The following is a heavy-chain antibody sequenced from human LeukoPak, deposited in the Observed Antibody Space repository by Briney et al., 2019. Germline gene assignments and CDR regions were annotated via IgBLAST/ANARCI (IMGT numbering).Heavy chain of an antibody. Sequence: GGSLRLSCAASGFTFSSYAMSWVRQAPGKGLEWVSAISGSGGSTYYADSVKGRFTISRDNSKNTLYLQMNSLRAEDTVVYYCAKVFPNPYYDSSGFPDVWGQGTTVTVSS. CDR3: AKVFPNPYYDSSGFPDV. V-gene: IGHV3-23*01. J-gene: IGHJ6*02. CDR2: ISGSGGST. D-gene: IGHD3-22*01. CDR1: GFTFSSYA.